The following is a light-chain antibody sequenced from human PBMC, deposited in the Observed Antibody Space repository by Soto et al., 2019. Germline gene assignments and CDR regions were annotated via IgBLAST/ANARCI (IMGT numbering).Light chain of an antibody. J-gene: IGLJ1*01. CDR1: SSNIGSNT. V-gene: IGLV1-44*01. Sequence: QSVLTQPPSASGTPGQRVTISCSGSSSNIGSNTVNWYQQLPGTAPKLLIYSNNQRPSGVPDRFSGSKSGTSASLAISGLQSEDEADYYCAAWHDSLNGYVFGTGTTVTVL. CDR2: SNN. CDR3: AAWHDSLNGYV.